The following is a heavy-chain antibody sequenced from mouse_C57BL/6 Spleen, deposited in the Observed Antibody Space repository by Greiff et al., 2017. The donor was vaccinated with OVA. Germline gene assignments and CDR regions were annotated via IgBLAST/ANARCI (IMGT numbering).Heavy chain of an antibody. CDR2: IYPGNSDT. D-gene: IGHD2-4*01. CDR3: TRGYYDYYYAMDD. Sequence: VQLQQSGTVLARPGASVKMSCKPSGYTFTSYWMHWVKQRPGQGLEWIGAIYPGNSDTSYNQKFKGKAKLTAVTSASTAYMELSSLTNEDSAVYYCTRGYYDYYYAMDDWGQGTSVTVSS. V-gene: IGHV1-5*01. J-gene: IGHJ4*01. CDR1: GYTFTSYW.